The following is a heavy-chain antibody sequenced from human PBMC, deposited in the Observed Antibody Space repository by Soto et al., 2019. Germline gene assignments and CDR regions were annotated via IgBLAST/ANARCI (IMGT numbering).Heavy chain of an antibody. Sequence: PGESLKISCQGSGYTFTNYWVGWVRQMPGKGLEWMGIIYPGDSDTEYSPSFQGQVTISVDKSISTAYLQWSSLKASDTAVFYCARIAAGGYYFDYWGQGTLVTVSS. D-gene: IGHD3-16*01. CDR1: GYTFTNYW. CDR3: ARIAAGGYYFDY. J-gene: IGHJ4*02. CDR2: IYPGDSDT. V-gene: IGHV5-51*01.